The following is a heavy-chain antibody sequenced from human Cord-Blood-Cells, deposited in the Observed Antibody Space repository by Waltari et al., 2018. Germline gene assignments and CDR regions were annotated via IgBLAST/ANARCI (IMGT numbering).Heavy chain of an antibody. J-gene: IGHJ4*02. CDR1: GGSISSSSYY. Sequence: QLQLQESGPGLVKPSETLSLTCTVSGGSISSSSYYWGWLRQPPGKGREWIGSIYYSGSTYYNPSLKSRVTISVDTSKNQFSLKLSSVTAADTAVYYCAITIIAAAGPYFDYWGQGTLVTVSS. V-gene: IGHV4-39*01. CDR3: AITIIAAAGPYFDY. CDR2: IYYSGST. D-gene: IGHD6-13*01.